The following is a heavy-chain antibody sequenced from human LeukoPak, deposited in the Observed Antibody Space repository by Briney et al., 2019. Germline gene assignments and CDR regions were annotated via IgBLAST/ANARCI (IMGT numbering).Heavy chain of an antibody. V-gene: IGHV3-53*01. Sequence: GGSLRLSCTVSGFTVSSNSMSWVRQAPGKGLEWVSFIYSDNTHYSDSVKGRFTISRDNSKNSLYLQMNSLRAEDTAVYYCTRRAGAYSHPYDYWGQGTLVTVSS. CDR2: IYSDNT. CDR1: GFTVSSNS. CDR3: TRRAGAYSHPYDY. D-gene: IGHD4/OR15-4a*01. J-gene: IGHJ4*02.